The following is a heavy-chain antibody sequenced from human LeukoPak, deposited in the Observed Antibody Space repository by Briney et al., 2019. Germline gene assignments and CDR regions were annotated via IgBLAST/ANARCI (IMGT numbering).Heavy chain of an antibody. CDR3: ARSSGYLFDP. Sequence: PSETLSLTCAVYGGSISSYYWSWIRHPPGKGLEWIGYIYYSGSTNYNPSLKSRVTISVDTSKNQFSLKLSSVTAADTAVYYCARSSGYLFDPWGQGTLVTVSS. J-gene: IGHJ5*02. V-gene: IGHV4-59*13. D-gene: IGHD3-22*01. CDR1: GGSISSYY. CDR2: IYYSGST.